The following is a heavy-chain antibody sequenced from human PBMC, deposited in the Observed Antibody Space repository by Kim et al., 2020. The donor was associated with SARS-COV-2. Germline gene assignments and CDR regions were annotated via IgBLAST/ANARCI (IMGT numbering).Heavy chain of an antibody. CDR3: ARDEVTENYYYGLDV. J-gene: IGHJ6*02. V-gene: IGHV3-21*01. Sequence: DSVKGRFTISRDNTKNSLYLQMNSLRAEDTAVYYCARDEVTENYYYGLDVWGQGTTVTVSS. D-gene: IGHD1-20*01.